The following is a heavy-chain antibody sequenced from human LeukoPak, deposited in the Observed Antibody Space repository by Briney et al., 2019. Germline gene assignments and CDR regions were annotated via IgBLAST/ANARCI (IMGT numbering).Heavy chain of an antibody. D-gene: IGHD5-12*01. CDR1: GFTFSNYW. V-gene: IGHV3-7*04. CDR2: IKQDGSEK. J-gene: IGHJ3*02. CDR3: ARALGGYDLNAFDI. Sequence: GGSLRLSCAASGFTFSNYWMSWVRQAPGKGLEWVANIKQDGSEKYYVDSVKGRFTISRDNAKNSLYLQMNSLRAEDTAVYYCARALGGYDLNAFDIWGQGTVATVSS.